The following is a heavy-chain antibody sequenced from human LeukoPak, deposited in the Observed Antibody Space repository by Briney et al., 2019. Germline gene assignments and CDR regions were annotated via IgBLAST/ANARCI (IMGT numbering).Heavy chain of an antibody. V-gene: IGHV3-48*02. CDR1: GFTFSSHS. CDR2: ISSSSSTM. Sequence: GGSPRLSCAASGFTFSSHSMNWVRQASGKGLEWVSYISSSSSTMYYADSVKGRFTISRDNAKNSLYLQMNSLRDEDTAVYYCARAILPDGSGSCYFDYWGQGTLVTVSS. CDR3: ARAILPDGSGSCYFDY. J-gene: IGHJ4*02. D-gene: IGHD3-10*01.